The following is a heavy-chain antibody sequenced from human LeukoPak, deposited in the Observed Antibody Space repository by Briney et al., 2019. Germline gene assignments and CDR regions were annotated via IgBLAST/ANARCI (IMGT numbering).Heavy chain of an antibody. J-gene: IGHJ4*02. CDR2: IYSGGST. V-gene: IGHV3-66*02. D-gene: IGHD3-3*01. Sequence: GGSLRLSCAASGFTVSSNYMSWVRQAPGKGLEWVSVIYSGGSTYYADSVKGRFTISRDNSKNTLYLQMNSLRVEDTAVYHCARGAVTRFGVVSTHFDYWGQGTLATVSS. CDR1: GFTVSSNY. CDR3: ARGAVTRFGVVSTHFDY.